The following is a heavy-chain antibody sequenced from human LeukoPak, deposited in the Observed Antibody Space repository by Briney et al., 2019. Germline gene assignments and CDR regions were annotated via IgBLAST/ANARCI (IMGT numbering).Heavy chain of an antibody. Sequence: SETLSLTCAVYGGSFSGYYWGWIRQPPGKGLEWIGSIYYSGSTYYNPSLKSRVTISVDTSKNQFSLKLSSVTAADTAVYYCARRVPLRYFDWVREGYAFDIWGQGTMVTVSS. CDR2: IYYSGST. J-gene: IGHJ3*02. CDR1: GGSFSGYY. V-gene: IGHV4-39*01. CDR3: ARRVPLRYFDWVREGYAFDI. D-gene: IGHD3-9*01.